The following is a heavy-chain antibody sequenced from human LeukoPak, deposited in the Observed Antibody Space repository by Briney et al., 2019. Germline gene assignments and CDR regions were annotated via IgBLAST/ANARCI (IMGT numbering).Heavy chain of an antibody. D-gene: IGHD5-18*01. CDR3: AHRDTTMVRVDY. CDR2: IKSKTDGGTT. J-gene: IGHJ4*02. V-gene: IGHV3-15*01. Sequence: GGSLRLSCAASGFAVSSNHVNRVRQAPGKGLEWVGRIKSKTDGGTTDYAAPVKGRFTISRDDSKNTLYLQMNSLTTEDTAVYFCAHRDTTMVRVDYWGQGTLVTVSS. CDR1: GFAVSSNH.